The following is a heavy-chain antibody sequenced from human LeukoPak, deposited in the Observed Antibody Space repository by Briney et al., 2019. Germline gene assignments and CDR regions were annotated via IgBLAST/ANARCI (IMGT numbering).Heavy chain of an antibody. CDR3: ARVWDFWSGYPYWFDP. CDR2: IYTTGST. CDR1: GDSISSYS. D-gene: IGHD3-3*01. J-gene: IGHJ5*02. Sequence: SETLSLTCTVSGDSISSYSWTWIRQPAGKGLEWIGRIYTTGSTDYNPSLKSRVTKSVDTSKNRFSLNLSSVTAADTAVYYCARVWDFWSGYPYWFDPWGQGTLVTVSS. V-gene: IGHV4-4*07.